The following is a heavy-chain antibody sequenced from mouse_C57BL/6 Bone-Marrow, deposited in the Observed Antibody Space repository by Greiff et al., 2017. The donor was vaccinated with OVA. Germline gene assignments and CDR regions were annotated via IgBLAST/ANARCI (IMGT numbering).Heavy chain of an antibody. V-gene: IGHV1-19*01. Sequence: VQLQQSGPVLVKPGASVKMSCKASGYTFTDYYMNWVKQSHGKSLEWIGVINPYNGGTSYNQKFKGKATLTVDKSSSTAYMELNSLTSEDSAVYYCAREVFVTTVAGFDYWGQGTTLTVSS. D-gene: IGHD1-1*01. CDR2: INPYNGGT. CDR3: AREVFVTTVAGFDY. CDR1: GYTFTDYY. J-gene: IGHJ2*01.